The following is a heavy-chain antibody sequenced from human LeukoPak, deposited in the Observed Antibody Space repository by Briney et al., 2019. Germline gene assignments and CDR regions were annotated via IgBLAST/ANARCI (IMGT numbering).Heavy chain of an antibody. D-gene: IGHD2-2*02. J-gene: IGHJ2*01. Sequence: ASVMVSCKASGYSFTSSEINWVRQAPGQGLEWMGWLNPNRGATGYAQKFQGRVTMTKNSSISTVYMELGSLTSDDTAVYYCARGCSGSTCYTGWYFDLWGRGTLITVSS. V-gene: IGHV1-8*01. CDR3: ARGCSGSTCYTGWYFDL. CDR1: GYSFTSSE. CDR2: LNPNRGAT.